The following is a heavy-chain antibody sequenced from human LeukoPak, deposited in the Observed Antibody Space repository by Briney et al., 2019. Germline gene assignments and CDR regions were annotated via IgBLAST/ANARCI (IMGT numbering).Heavy chain of an antibody. CDR1: GGTFSSYA. CDR2: IIPIFGTA. Sequence: SVKVSCNASGGTFSSYAISWVRQAPGQGLEWMGGIIPIFGTANYAQKFQGRVTITADKSTSTAYMELSSLRSEDTAVYYCASMLATIDYWGQGTLVTVSS. J-gene: IGHJ4*02. V-gene: IGHV1-69*06. CDR3: ASMLATIDY. D-gene: IGHD2-8*01.